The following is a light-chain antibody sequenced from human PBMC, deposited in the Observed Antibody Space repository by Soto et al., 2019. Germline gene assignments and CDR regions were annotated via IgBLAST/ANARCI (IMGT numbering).Light chain of an antibody. V-gene: IGLV2-11*01. Sequence: QSALTQPRSVSGSPGQSVTISCTGTSSDVGAYDYVSWYQQHPGKAPKLMIYDVSKWPSGVPNRFSGSKSGNTASLTVSGLQAEDEADYYCCSYAGSYIFVFGSGTKLTVL. CDR1: SSDVGAYDY. CDR3: CSYAGSYIFV. CDR2: DVS. J-gene: IGLJ3*02.